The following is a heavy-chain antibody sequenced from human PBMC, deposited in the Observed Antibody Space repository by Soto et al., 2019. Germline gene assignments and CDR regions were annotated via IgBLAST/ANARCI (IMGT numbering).Heavy chain of an antibody. CDR3: AGMPYTSGLRFDP. CDR1: GDSYSISTYS. D-gene: IGHD6-19*01. Sequence: SETLSLTCNMSGDSYSISTYSWSWIRQPPGKALQWIGFIYQGGVTSYNPSLASRVSISLDRSNNQCSLKLKSVTAADTAVYFCAGMPYTSGLRFDPWGPGTLATVSS. V-gene: IGHV4-30-2*01. CDR2: IYQGGVT. J-gene: IGHJ5*02.